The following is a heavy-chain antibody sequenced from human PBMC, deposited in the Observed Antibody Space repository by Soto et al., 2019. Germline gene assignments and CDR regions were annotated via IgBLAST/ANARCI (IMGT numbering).Heavy chain of an antibody. V-gene: IGHV4-61*08. D-gene: IGHD3-22*01. CDR2: IQYSGDT. CDR3: ARHDYSDRAFDL. CDR1: GGSVGSGAYY. J-gene: IGHJ3*01. Sequence: PSETLSLTCIVSGGSVGSGAYYWSWIRQPPGNALEWIGYIQYSGDTNYNSSLKSRVTISVDMSRNRFSLKLTSVTAADTAFYYCARHDYSDRAFDLWGQVTMVTFSS.